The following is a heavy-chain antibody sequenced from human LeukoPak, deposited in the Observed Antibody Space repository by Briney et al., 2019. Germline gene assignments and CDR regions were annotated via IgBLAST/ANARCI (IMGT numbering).Heavy chain of an antibody. V-gene: IGHV4-34*01. Sequence: SETLSLTCAVYGGSFSGYYWSWIRQPPGKGLEWIGEINRSGSTNYNPSLKSRVTISVDTSKNQFSLKLSSVTAADTAVYYCARHDLVTAILNWFDPWGQGTLVTVSS. J-gene: IGHJ5*02. CDR1: GGSFSGYY. D-gene: IGHD2-21*02. CDR2: INRSGST. CDR3: ARHDLVTAILNWFDP.